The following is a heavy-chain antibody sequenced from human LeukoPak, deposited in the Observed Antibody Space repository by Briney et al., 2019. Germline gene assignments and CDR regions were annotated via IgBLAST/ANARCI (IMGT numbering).Heavy chain of an antibody. V-gene: IGHV3-30*03. CDR1: GFTFGTFG. J-gene: IGHJ4*02. D-gene: IGHD5-12*01. CDR2: ISYDGSSE. Sequence: GGSLRLSCAASGFTFGTFGMHWVRQAPGKGLEWVAFISYDGSSEYDADSVKGRFTISRDNAKNSLYLQMNSLRAEDTAVYYCAREGLYSGYEWFWGQGTLVTVSS. CDR3: AREGLYSGYEWF.